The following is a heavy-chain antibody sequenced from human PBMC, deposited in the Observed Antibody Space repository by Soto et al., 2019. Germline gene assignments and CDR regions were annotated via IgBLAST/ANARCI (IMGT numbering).Heavy chain of an antibody. CDR2: MYYSGST. D-gene: IGHD6-13*01. J-gene: IGHJ4*02. CDR1: GGSINSGGYY. Sequence: QVQLRESGPGLVKPSQTLSLTCTVSGGSINSGGYYWNWIRQHPGKGMEWIGYMYYSGSTYYNPFLRSRVIISADTSENHFSQKLSSVTSADPSVYFCARGYRQSGYSSSWVFDYWGQGTLVNVSS. CDR3: ARGYRQSGYSSSWVFDY. V-gene: IGHV4-31*03.